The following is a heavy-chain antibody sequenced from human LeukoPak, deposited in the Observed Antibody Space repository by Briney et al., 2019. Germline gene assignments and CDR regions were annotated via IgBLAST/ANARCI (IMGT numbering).Heavy chain of an antibody. D-gene: IGHD2-2*01. Sequence: ASVKVSCKASGGTFSSYAISWVRQAPGQGLEWMGGIIPIFGTANYAQKFQGRVTITTDESTSTAYMELSSLRSEDTAVYYCARSSTSSQGASMFDYWGQGTLVTVSS. CDR3: ARSSTSSQGASMFDY. J-gene: IGHJ4*02. V-gene: IGHV1-69*05. CDR2: IIPIFGTA. CDR1: GGTFSSYA.